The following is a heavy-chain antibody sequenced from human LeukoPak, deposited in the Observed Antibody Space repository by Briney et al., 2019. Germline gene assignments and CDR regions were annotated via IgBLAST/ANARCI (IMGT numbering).Heavy chain of an antibody. V-gene: IGHV4-39*07. Sequence: SETLSLTCTVSGGSISSSSSYWAWIRQPPGKGLEWIGSIHYSGRTYYNPSLKSRVAKSVDMSKNQFSLKLSSVTAADTAVYYCARTIRGYWGQGTRVTVSS. J-gene: IGHJ4*02. CDR2: IHYSGRT. D-gene: IGHD3-10*01. CDR1: GGSISSSSSY. CDR3: ARTIRGY.